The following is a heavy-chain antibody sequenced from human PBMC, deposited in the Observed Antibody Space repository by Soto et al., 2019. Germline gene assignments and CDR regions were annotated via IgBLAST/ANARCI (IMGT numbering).Heavy chain of an antibody. CDR1: GYSFTSYW. Sequence: GESLKISCKGSGYSFTSYWISWVRQVPGKGLEWMGRIDPSDSYTKYSPSFQGHVTMSADKSISTVYLQWSSLKASDTAMYYCARVSTQSKYNCLDPWGQGTLVTVSS. V-gene: IGHV5-10-1*01. CDR2: IDPSDSYT. J-gene: IGHJ5*02. CDR3: ARVSTQSKYNCLDP.